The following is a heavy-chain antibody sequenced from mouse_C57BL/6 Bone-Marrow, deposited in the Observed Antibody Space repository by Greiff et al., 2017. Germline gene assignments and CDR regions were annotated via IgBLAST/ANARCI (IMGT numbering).Heavy chain of an antibody. CDR2: ISSGGSYT. D-gene: IGHD1-1*01. CDR3: ARHGSSLAWFAY. V-gene: IGHV5-6*01. CDR1: GFTFSSYG. Sequence: EVMLVESGGDLVKPGGSLKLSCAASGFTFSSYGMSWVRQTPDKSLEWVATISSGGSYTYYPDSVKGRFTISRDNAKNTLYLQMSSLKSEDTAMYYCARHGSSLAWFAYWGRGTLVTVSA. J-gene: IGHJ3*01.